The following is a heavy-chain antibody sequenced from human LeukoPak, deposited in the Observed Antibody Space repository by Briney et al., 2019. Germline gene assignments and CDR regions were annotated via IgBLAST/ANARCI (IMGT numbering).Heavy chain of an antibody. CDR3: ARDLMVRGVRYGMDV. V-gene: IGHV3-53*01. CDR1: GFIVSSNY. J-gene: IGHJ6*02. D-gene: IGHD3-10*01. Sequence: PGGSLRLSCAASGFIVSSNYMNWVRQAPGKGLEWVSLIYIGGSTYYVDSVKGRFTISRDNSKNTLYLQMNSLRAEDTAVYYCARDLMVRGVRYGMDVWGQGTTVTVSS. CDR2: IYIGGST.